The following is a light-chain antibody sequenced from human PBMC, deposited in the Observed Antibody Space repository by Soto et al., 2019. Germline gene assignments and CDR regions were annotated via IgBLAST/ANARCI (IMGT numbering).Light chain of an antibody. J-gene: IGKJ1*01. V-gene: IGKV3-20*01. CDR3: QQYGATPGT. CDR1: QSVTNSY. CDR2: GAS. Sequence: EIVLTQSPDTLSLSPGERVTLSYRASQSVTNSYLAWYQQKPGQGPRLLIHGASSRATGTPDRFSGSGSGTDFTLTISRLEPEDFAVYYCQQYGATPGTFGQGTKLDIK.